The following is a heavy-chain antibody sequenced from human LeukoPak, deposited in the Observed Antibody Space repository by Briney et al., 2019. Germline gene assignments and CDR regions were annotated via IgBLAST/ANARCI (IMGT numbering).Heavy chain of an antibody. D-gene: IGHD3-3*01. J-gene: IGHJ4*02. V-gene: IGHV3-30-3*01. CDR1: GFTFSSYA. Sequence: GGSLRLSCAASGFTFSSYAMHWVRQAPGRGLEWVAVISYDGSNKYNADSVKGRFTISRDNSKNTLYLQMNSLRGDDTAVYYCARDRTIFGVVIPDHWGQGTLVTVSS. CDR3: ARDRTIFGVVIPDH. CDR2: ISYDGSNK.